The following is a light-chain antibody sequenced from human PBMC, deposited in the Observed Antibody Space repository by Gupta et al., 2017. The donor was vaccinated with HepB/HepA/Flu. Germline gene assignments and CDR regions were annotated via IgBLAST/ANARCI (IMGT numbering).Light chain of an antibody. V-gene: IGLV2-14*03. Sequence: QSALTQPASVSGSPGRSITIACTGTSSDVGGYNYVSWYQQHPDKAPKLMLYNVSNRPSGVPDRFSGSKSATTASLTIPGLQAEEEADYYWSSHTSSSTRVVFGGGTKLTVL. CDR3: SSHTSSSTRVV. CDR2: NVS. CDR1: SSDVGGYNY. J-gene: IGLJ2*01.